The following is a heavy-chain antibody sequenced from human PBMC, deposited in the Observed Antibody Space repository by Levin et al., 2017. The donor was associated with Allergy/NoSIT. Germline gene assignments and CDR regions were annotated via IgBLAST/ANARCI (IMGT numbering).Heavy chain of an antibody. Sequence: PRASVKVSCKASGYTFTSYDINWVRQATGQGLEWMGWMNPNSGNTGYAQKFQGRVTMTRNTSISTAYMELSSLRSEDTAVYYCARLRPYGSGSYSKNWFDPWGQGTLVTVSS. CDR3: ARLRPYGSGSYSKNWFDP. CDR2: MNPNSGNT. D-gene: IGHD3-10*01. CDR1: GYTFTSYD. V-gene: IGHV1-8*01. J-gene: IGHJ5*02.